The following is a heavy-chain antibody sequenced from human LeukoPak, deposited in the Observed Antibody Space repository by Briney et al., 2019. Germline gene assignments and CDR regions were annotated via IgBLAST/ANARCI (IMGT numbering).Heavy chain of an antibody. V-gene: IGHV1-18*01. CDR2: ISAYNGNA. D-gene: IGHD3-22*01. CDR1: GYTFTSYG. CDR3: ARGRLGSYYDSSGYCDY. Sequence: ASVKVSCKASGYTFTSYGISWVRQAPGQGLEWMGWISAYNGNANYAQKLQGRVTMTTDTSTSTAYMELRSLRSDDTAVYYCARGRLGSYYDSSGYCDYWGQGTLVTVSS. J-gene: IGHJ4*02.